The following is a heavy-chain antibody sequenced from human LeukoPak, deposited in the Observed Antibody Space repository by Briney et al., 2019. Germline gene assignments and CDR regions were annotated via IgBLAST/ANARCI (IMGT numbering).Heavy chain of an antibody. CDR1: GGSISSGSYY. J-gene: IGHJ4*02. D-gene: IGHD3-10*01. Sequence: PSETLSLTCTDSGGSISSGSYYWSWIRQPAGKGLEWIGRIYTSGSTNYNPSLKSRVTISVDTSKNQFSLKLSSVTAADTAVYYCAREPIYYYGSGSYPQSDYWGQGTLATVSS. CDR2: IYTSGST. CDR3: AREPIYYYGSGSYPQSDY. V-gene: IGHV4-61*02.